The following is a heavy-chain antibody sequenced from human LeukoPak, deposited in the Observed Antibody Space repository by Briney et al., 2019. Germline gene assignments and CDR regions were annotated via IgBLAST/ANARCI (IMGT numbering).Heavy chain of an antibody. V-gene: IGHV1-24*01. CDR1: GYTLTELS. CDR2: FDPEDGET. CDR3: ATLRYGGQAFDI. D-gene: IGHD3-9*01. Sequence: ASVKVSCKVSGYTLTELSMHWVRQAPGKGLEWMGGFDPEDGETIYAQKFQGRVTMTEDTSTDTAYMELSSLRSEDTAVYYCATLRYGGQAFDIWGQGTMVTVSS. J-gene: IGHJ3*02.